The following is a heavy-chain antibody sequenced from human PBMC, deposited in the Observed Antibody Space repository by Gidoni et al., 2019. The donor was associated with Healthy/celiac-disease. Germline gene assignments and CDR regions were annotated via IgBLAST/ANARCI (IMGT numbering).Heavy chain of an antibody. Sequence: QVQLQQWGAGLLKPSETLSLTCAVYGGSFSGYYWSWIRQPPGKGLEWIGEINHSGSTNDNPSLKSRVTISVDTSKNQFSLKLSSVTAADTAVYYCARRGAPISKVGSSWFTYYYYMDVWGKGTTVTVSS. CDR1: GGSFSGYY. CDR2: INHSGST. D-gene: IGHD6-13*01. J-gene: IGHJ6*03. V-gene: IGHV4-34*01. CDR3: ARRGAPISKVGSSWFTYYYYMDV.